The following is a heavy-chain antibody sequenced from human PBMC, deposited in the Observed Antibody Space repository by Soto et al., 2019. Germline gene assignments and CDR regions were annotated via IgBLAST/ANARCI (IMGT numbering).Heavy chain of an antibody. D-gene: IGHD2-21*02. CDR3: ARVRCTTSDCFHDY. Sequence: LRLSCAASGFTPSTYWMSWVRQAPGKGLEWVANIKPDGSGEYYMDSVKGRFTISRDNAKNSLYLQMNSLRVEDTAMYYCARVRCTTSDCFHDYWGQGTLVTVSS. J-gene: IGHJ4*02. CDR1: GFTPSTYW. V-gene: IGHV3-7*03. CDR2: IKPDGSGE.